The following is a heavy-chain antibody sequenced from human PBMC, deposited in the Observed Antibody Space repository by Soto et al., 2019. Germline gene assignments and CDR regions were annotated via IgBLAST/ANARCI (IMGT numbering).Heavy chain of an antibody. CDR2: ISGSGGST. CDR1: GFTFSSYA. Sequence: GGSLRLSCAASGFTFSSYAMSWVRQAPGKGLEWVSAISGSGGSTYYADSVKGRFTISRDNSKNTLYLQMNSLRAEDTAVYYCASAAREYYYYGMDVWGQGTAVTVSS. V-gene: IGHV3-23*01. J-gene: IGHJ6*02. CDR3: ASAAREYYYYGMDV.